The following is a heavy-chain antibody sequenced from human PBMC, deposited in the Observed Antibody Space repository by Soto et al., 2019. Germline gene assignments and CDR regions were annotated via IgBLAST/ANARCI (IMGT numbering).Heavy chain of an antibody. V-gene: IGHV4-30-4*01. CDR1: GGSISSGDYY. D-gene: IGHD2-15*01. CDR3: ATGNAWRILLAY. CDR2: IYYSGST. J-gene: IGHJ4*02. Sequence: PSETLSLTCTVSGGSISSGDYYWSWIRQPPGKGLEWIGYIYYSGSTYYNPSLKSRVTISVDTSNNQFSLWLTSVTAADTAVYYCATGNAWRILLAYWGQGALVTVSS.